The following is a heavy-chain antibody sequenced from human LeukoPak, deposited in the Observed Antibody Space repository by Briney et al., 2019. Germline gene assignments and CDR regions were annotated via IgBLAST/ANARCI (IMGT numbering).Heavy chain of an antibody. CDR2: INPSGGST. Sequence: GASVKVSCKASGYTFTSYYMHWVRQAPGQGLEWMGIINPSGGSTSYAQKFQGRVTMTRDTSTSTVYMELSSLRSEDTAVYYCARERVDYYDSSGYYYLWGQGTLVTVSS. V-gene: IGHV1-46*01. J-gene: IGHJ4*02. D-gene: IGHD3-22*01. CDR1: GYTFTSYY. CDR3: ARERVDYYDSSGYYYL.